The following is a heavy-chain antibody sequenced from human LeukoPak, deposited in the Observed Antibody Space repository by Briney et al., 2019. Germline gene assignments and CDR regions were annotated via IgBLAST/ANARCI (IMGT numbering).Heavy chain of an antibody. V-gene: IGHV3-74*01. Sequence: PGGSLRLSCAASGFTFSSYWMHWVRQAPGKGLMWVSRINSDGSSTSYADSVKGRFTISRDNAKNTLYLQMNSLRAEDTAVYYCARDGSSWSNWLDPWGQGTLVTVSS. J-gene: IGHJ5*02. CDR2: INSDGSST. CDR3: ARDGSSWSNWLDP. CDR1: GFTFSSYW. D-gene: IGHD6-13*01.